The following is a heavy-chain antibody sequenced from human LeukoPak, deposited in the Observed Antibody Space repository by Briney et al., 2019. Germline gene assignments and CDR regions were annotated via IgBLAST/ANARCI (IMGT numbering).Heavy chain of an antibody. Sequence: SETLSLTCTVSGGSISNYYWSWIRQPPGKGLEWIGYLYYTGSTNYNPSLKSRVTISVDTSKNQFSLKLNSVTAADTAVYYCARRGVSADDGFDIWGQGTMVTVSS. D-gene: IGHD2-8*01. CDR1: GGSISNYY. CDR2: LYYTGST. V-gene: IGHV4-59*08. CDR3: ARRGVSADDGFDI. J-gene: IGHJ3*02.